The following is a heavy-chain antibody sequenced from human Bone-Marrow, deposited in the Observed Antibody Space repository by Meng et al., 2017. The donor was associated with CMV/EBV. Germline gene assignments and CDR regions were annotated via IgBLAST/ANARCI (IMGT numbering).Heavy chain of an antibody. CDR3: ARASLYPSGCFES. V-gene: IGHV4-34*02. Sequence: QVQLQQWGAGLLKPSETLSLTCRVYDGSSSGYYWNWIRQSPGRGLEWIGEVNHRGSTTYNPSFKSRVTISVDTSKNQFSLKLNSVTAADTAIYYCARASLYPSGCFESWGQGTLVTVSS. J-gene: IGHJ4*02. D-gene: IGHD2-15*01. CDR2: VNHRGST. CDR1: DGSSSGYY.